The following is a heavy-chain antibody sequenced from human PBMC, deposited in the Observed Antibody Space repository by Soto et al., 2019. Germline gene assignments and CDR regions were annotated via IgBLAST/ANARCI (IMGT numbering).Heavy chain of an antibody. Sequence: PGGSLRLSCAASGFTVSSNYMSWVRQAPGKGLEWVSVIYSGGSTYYADSVKGRFTISRDNSKNTLYLQMNSLRAEDTAVYYCARDLTGGYYYYGMDVWGQGTTVTVSS. D-gene: IGHD7-27*01. CDR1: GFTVSSNY. J-gene: IGHJ6*02. CDR2: IYSGGST. V-gene: IGHV3-53*01. CDR3: ARDLTGGYYYYGMDV.